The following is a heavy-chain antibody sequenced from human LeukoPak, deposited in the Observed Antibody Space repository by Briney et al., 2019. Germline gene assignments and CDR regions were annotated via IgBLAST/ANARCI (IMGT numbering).Heavy chain of an antibody. J-gene: IGHJ5*02. CDR1: GFTVSSNY. V-gene: IGHV3-66*01. CDR2: IYSGSST. Sequence: LPGGSLRLSCAASGFTVSSNYMSWVRQAPGKGLEWVSVIYSGSSTYYADSVKGRFTISRDNSKNTLYLQMNSLRAEDTAVNYCASFPPRIAAAVNDPWGQGTLVTVSS. D-gene: IGHD6-13*01. CDR3: ASFPPRIAAAVNDP.